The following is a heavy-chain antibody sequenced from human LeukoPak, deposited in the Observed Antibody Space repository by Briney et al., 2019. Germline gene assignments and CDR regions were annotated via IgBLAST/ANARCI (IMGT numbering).Heavy chain of an antibody. Sequence: PSETLSLTPTVSGGSISSYYWSWIRQPPGKGLGWIGYIYTSGSTNYNPLLKSRVTISVDTSKNQFSLKLSSVTAADTAVYYCARQNYYDSSGYSQWFDPWGQGTLVTVSS. D-gene: IGHD3-22*01. V-gene: IGHV4-4*09. CDR3: ARQNYYDSSGYSQWFDP. CDR1: GGSISSYY. CDR2: IYTSGST. J-gene: IGHJ5*02.